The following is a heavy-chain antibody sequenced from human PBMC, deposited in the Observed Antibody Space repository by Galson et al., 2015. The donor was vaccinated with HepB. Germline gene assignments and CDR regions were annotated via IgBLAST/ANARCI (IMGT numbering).Heavy chain of an antibody. CDR2: IIPILGIA. D-gene: IGHD5-12*01. CDR1: GGTFSSYA. Sequence: SVKVSCKASGGTFSSYAISWVRQAPGQGLEWMGRIIPILGIANYAQKFQGRVTITADKSTSTAYMELSSLRSEDTAVYYCARQVATIQFFYDYWGQGTLVTVSS. V-gene: IGHV1-69*04. J-gene: IGHJ4*02. CDR3: ARQVATIQFFYDY.